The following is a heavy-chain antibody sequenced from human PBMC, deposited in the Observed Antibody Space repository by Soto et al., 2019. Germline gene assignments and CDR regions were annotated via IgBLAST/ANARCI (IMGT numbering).Heavy chain of an antibody. Sequence: LRLSCAASGFTFGSYAMHWVRRAPGKGLEWVAVMSYDGSNKYYADSVKGRFTISRDNFKNTLYLQMNSLRPDDTAVYYCARDPDTSGYYVFDYWGQGTLVTVSS. J-gene: IGHJ4*02. CDR1: GFTFGSYA. CDR2: MSYDGSNK. CDR3: ARDPDTSGYYVFDY. V-gene: IGHV3-30-3*01. D-gene: IGHD3-22*01.